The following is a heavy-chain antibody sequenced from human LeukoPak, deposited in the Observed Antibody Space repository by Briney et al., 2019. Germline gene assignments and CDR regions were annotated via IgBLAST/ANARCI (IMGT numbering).Heavy chain of an antibody. CDR3: AKDYGDYVGLYYYYYYMDV. D-gene: IGHD4-17*01. Sequence: PGGSLRLSCAASGFTFSSYGMSWVRQAPGKGLEWVSAISGSGGSTYYADSVKGRFTISRDNSKNTLYLQMNSLRAEDTAVYYCAKDYGDYVGLYYYYYYMDVWGKGTTVTISS. V-gene: IGHV3-23*01. CDR2: ISGSGGST. CDR1: GFTFSSYG. J-gene: IGHJ6*03.